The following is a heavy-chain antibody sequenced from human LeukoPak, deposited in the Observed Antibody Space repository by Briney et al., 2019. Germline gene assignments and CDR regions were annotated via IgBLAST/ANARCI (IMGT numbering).Heavy chain of an antibody. J-gene: IGHJ4*02. V-gene: IGHV5-51*01. D-gene: IGHD6-19*01. CDR1: GYNFRNNW. CDR3: AILGVSSGWFSLY. CDR2: IYPEESDV. Sequence: GESLKISCKGSGYNFRNNWIGWVRQMPGKGLAWMGHIYPEESDVRYSPVFQGQVTISVDKSINTAFLQWTSLKASDTAMYYCAILGVSSGWFSLYWGQGTLVTVSS.